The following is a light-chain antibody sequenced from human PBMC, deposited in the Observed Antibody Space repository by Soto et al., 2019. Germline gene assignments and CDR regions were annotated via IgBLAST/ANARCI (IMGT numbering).Light chain of an antibody. CDR2: AAS. V-gene: IGKV3-15*01. CDR1: ESVTSS. CDR3: PQYNIRPLWT. J-gene: IGKJ1*01. Sequence: VMTQSPASLSLSPGDRATLSCRASESVTSSLAWYQQKPGQPPRLLIYAASTRATDVPARFSGGGSETEFTLTNSSLQSEHFAVYFSPQYNIRPLWTCGQATTV.